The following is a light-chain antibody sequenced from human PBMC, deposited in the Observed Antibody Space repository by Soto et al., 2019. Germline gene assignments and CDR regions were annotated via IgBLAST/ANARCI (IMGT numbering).Light chain of an antibody. J-gene: IGLJ2*01. CDR3: QSHDSSLSGSI. CDR2: GNI. V-gene: IGLV1-40*01. CDR1: SSNIGAGYD. Sequence: QSVLTQTPSVSGAPGQRVTISCTGSSSNIGAGYDVNWYQQLSGTAPKLLIYGNINRPSGVPDRFSGSKSGTSASLAISGLQAEDEADYYCQSHDSSLSGSIFGGGTKLTVL.